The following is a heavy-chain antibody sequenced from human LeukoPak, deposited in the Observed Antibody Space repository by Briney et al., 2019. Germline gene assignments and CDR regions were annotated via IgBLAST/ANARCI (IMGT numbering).Heavy chain of an antibody. CDR3: TTDQIAAAANFDY. J-gene: IGHJ4*02. CDR2: IKSKTDGGTT. V-gene: IGHV3-15*01. Sequence: GGSLRLFCAASGFTFSKAWMSWVRQAPGKGREWVGRIKSKTDGGTTDYAAPVKGRFTISRDDSTNTLYLQMNSLKTEDTAVYYCTTDQIAAAANFDYWGQGTLVTVSS. CDR1: GFTFSKAW. D-gene: IGHD6-13*01.